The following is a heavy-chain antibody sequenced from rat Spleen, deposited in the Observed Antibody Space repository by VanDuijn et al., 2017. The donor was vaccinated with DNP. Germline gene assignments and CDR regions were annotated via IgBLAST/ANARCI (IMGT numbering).Heavy chain of an antibody. D-gene: IGHD1-4*01. V-gene: IGHV5-29*01. J-gene: IGHJ2*01. CDR3: ARQEYGYNDY. Sequence: EVRLVESGGGLVQPGRSLKLSCAASGFTFSNYGMAWVRQTPEKGLEWVATIGSTGTNSYYRNSVEGRFSISRDNAERTLYLQMDSLRSEDTATYYCARQEYGYNDYWGQGVMVTVSS. CDR1: GFTFSNYG. CDR2: IGSTGTNS.